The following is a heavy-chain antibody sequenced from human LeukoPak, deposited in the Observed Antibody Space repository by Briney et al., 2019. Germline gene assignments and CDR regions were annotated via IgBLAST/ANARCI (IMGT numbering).Heavy chain of an antibody. CDR1: GFPFSMYA. Sequence: GGSLKLSCAASGFPFSMYAMHWVRQAPGKGLEYVSAISCEGGSTYYENSVKGRFTISRDNSKNTLYLQMGSLRAEDMAVYYCLNYCMDGWGQGTTVTVSS. CDR2: ISCEGGST. CDR3: LNYCMDG. V-gene: IGHV3-64*01. J-gene: IGHJ6*02.